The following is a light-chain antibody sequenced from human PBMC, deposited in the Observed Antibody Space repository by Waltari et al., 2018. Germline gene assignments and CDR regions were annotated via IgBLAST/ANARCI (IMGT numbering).Light chain of an antibody. J-gene: IGKJ1*01. CDR1: QSISTY. CDR2: GAS. CDR3: QQSDNLPWT. V-gene: IGKV1-39*01. Sequence: DIQMTQSPSSLSASVGDRVTITCRASQSISTYLSWYQQKPGKAPNLLIYGASNLQSGVPSRFSGRGSGTDFTLTIISLQPEDFANYYCQQSDNLPWTFGQGTKVEIK.